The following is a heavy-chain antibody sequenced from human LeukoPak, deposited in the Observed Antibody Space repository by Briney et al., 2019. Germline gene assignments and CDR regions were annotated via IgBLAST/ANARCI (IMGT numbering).Heavy chain of an antibody. V-gene: IGHV4-38-2*01. CDR3: ARARGKMATTYDY. J-gene: IGHJ4*02. D-gene: IGHD5-24*01. CDR2: IFHSGST. Sequence: SETLSLTCAVSGYSISSGYYWGWIRQPPGKGLEWIGSIFHSGSTYYNPSLKSRVTISVDTSKNQFSLKLSSVTAADTAVYYCARARGKMATTYDYWGQGTLVTVSS. CDR1: GYSISSGYY.